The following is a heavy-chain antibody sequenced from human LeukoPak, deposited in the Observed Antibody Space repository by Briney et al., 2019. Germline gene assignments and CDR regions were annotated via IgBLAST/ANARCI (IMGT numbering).Heavy chain of an antibody. D-gene: IGHD5-24*01. CDR1: GSSNGTYS. J-gene: IGHJ3*02. V-gene: IGHV4-4*09. CDR3: ARHRAEIATITDDAFDI. Sequence: SDTLSLTRTLSGSSNGTYSRSWLRPPPGKGLEGVGYIYTTGSTHYNPSLKSRVTMSLDTSKNQLSLRLSSVTAADTAVFYCARHRAEIATITDDAFDIWGQGTMVTVSS. CDR2: IYTTGST.